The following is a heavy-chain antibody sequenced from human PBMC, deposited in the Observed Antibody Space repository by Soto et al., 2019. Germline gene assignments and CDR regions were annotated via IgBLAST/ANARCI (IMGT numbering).Heavy chain of an antibody. J-gene: IGHJ4*02. D-gene: IGHD3-3*01. CDR1: GFTFSSYS. CDR2: ISSSSSYI. V-gene: IGHV3-21*01. Sequence: EVQLVESGGGLVKPGGSLRLSCAASGFTFSSYSMNWVRQAPGKGLEWVSSISSSSSYIYYADSVKGRFTISRDNAKNSLYLQMNSLRAEDTAVYYCARTHDPYYDFWSGYYTGGGFDYWSQGTLVTVSS. CDR3: ARTHDPYYDFWSGYYTGGGFDY.